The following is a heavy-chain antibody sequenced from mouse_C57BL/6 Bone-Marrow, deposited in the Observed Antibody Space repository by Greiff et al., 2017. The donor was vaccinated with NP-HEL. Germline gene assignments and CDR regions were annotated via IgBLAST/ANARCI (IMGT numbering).Heavy chain of an antibody. Sequence: EVQLVESGGGLVQPGGSLKLSCAASGFTFSDYGMAWVRQAPRKGPEWVAFISNLAYSIYYAATVTGPFTISRENAKNTLYLEMSSLRSEDTAMYYCARKDYDGYLFAYWGQGTLVTVSA. J-gene: IGHJ3*01. CDR3: ARKDYDGYLFAY. D-gene: IGHD2-3*01. V-gene: IGHV5-15*01. CDR2: ISNLAYSI. CDR1: GFTFSDYG.